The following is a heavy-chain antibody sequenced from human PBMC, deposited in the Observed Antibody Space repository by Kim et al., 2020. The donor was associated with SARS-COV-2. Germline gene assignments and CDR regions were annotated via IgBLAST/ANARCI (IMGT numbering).Heavy chain of an antibody. V-gene: IGHV1-8*01. CDR1: GYTFTSYD. J-gene: IGHJ4*02. CDR2: MNPNSGNT. D-gene: IGHD3-10*01. Sequence: ASVKVSCKASGYTFTSYDINWVRQATGQGLEWMGWMNPNSGNTGYAQKFQGRVTITRNTSISTAYMELSSLRSEDTAVYYCARGVAYYGSGTYYIDYWGQGTLVTVSS. CDR3: ARGVAYYGSGTYYIDY.